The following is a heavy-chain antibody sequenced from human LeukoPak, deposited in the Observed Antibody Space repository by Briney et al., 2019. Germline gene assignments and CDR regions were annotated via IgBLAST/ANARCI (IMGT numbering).Heavy chain of an antibody. CDR1: GFSLSTSGVG. Sequence: SGPTLVNPTQTLTLTCTFSGFSLSTSGVGVGWIRQPPGKALEWLALIYWNDDKRYSPSLKSRLTITKDTSKNQVILTMTNMDPVDTATYYCAHSEELQVGDYWGQGTLVTVSS. CDR2: IYWNDDK. V-gene: IGHV2-5*01. D-gene: IGHD1-26*01. CDR3: AHSEELQVGDY. J-gene: IGHJ4*02.